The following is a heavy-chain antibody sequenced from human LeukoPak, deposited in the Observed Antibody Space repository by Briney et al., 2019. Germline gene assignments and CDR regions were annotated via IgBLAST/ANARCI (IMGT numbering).Heavy chain of an antibody. CDR2: IYYSGST. CDR3: ARPVDKAESFDY. V-gene: IGHV4-39*01. J-gene: IGHJ4*02. CDR1: GGSISSSSYY. D-gene: IGHD5-12*01. Sequence: SETLSLTCTVSGGSISSSSYYWGWIRQPPGKGLEWIGSIYYSGSTYYNPSLKSRVTISVDTSKDQFSLKLSSVTAADTAVYYCARPVDKAESFDYWGQGTLVTVSS.